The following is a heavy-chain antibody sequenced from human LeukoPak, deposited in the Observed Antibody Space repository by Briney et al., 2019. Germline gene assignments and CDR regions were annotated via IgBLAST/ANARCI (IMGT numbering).Heavy chain of an antibody. D-gene: IGHD1-1*01. J-gene: IGHJ5*02. Sequence: SETLSLTCTVSGGSIRSYYWSWIRQPPGKGLQWIGHIYIRGTTDYNPSLKSRVTMSIDTSKNQFSLKLSSVTAADTAVYYCARLENVDWFDPWGQGTLVIVSS. V-gene: IGHV4-4*09. CDR2: IYIRGTT. CDR3: ARLENVDWFDP. CDR1: GGSIRSYY.